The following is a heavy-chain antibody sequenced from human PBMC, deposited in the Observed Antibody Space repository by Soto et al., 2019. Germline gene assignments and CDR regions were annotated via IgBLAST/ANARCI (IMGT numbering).Heavy chain of an antibody. Sequence: ASVKVSCKASGYIFTTYYIHWVRQAPGQGLEWMGIINPSSGSTSYAQKFQGRVTMTRDTSTNSIYMGLSSLKSEDMAVYYCARAPFASGSGWYDYWG. V-gene: IGHV1-46*03. CDR1: GYIFTTYY. D-gene: IGHD6-19*01. J-gene: IGHJ5*01. CDR2: INPSSGST. CDR3: ARAPFASGSGWYDY.